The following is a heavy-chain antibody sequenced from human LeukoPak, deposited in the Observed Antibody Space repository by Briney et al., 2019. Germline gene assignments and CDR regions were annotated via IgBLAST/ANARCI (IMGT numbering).Heavy chain of an antibody. J-gene: IGHJ4*02. CDR3: ARHGVSIAARPYY. Sequence: IPSETLSLTCTVSGGSISSSSYYWGWLRQPPGKGLEWIGSIYYSGSTYYNPSLKSRVTISVDTSKNQFSLKLSSVTAADTAVYYCARHGVSIAARPYYWGQGTLVTVSS. CDR1: GGSISSSSYY. V-gene: IGHV4-39*01. D-gene: IGHD6-6*01. CDR2: IYYSGST.